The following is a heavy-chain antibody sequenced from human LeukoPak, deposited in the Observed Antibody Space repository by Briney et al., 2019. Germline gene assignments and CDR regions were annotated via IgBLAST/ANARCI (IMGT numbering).Heavy chain of an antibody. CDR1: GFTFSSYG. V-gene: IGHV3-30*18. CDR2: ISYDGSNK. D-gene: IGHD2-2*01. CDR3: AKDRRYCSSTSCYAIKDY. J-gene: IGHJ4*02. Sequence: GGSLRLSCAASGFTFSSYGMHWVRQAPGKGLERVAVISYDGSNKYYADSVKGRFTISRDNSKNTLYLQMNSLRAEDTAVYYCAKDRRYCSSTSCYAIKDYWGQGTLVTVSS.